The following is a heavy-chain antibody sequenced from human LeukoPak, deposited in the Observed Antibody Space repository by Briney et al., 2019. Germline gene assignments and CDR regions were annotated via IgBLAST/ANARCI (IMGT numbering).Heavy chain of an antibody. CDR1: GFTFSSYW. CDR3: AREGSRSGWGFVN. Sequence: GGSLRLSCAASGFTFSSYWMRWVRQAPGKGLAWVSGISGDGSSTYYADSVKGRFTISRDNSKNTLYLQMNSLSAEDTAVYYCAREGSRSGWGFVNWGQGTLVTVSS. V-gene: IGHV3-23*01. CDR2: ISGDGSST. D-gene: IGHD3-3*01. J-gene: IGHJ4*02.